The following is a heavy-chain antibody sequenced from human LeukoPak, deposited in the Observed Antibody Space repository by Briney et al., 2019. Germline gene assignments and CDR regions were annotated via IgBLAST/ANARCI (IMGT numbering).Heavy chain of an antibody. CDR1: GGSLSGYY. V-gene: IGHV4-34*01. CDR2: ISHSGTT. Sequence: SETLSLTCAVYGGSLSGYYWRWIRQPPGKGLEWIGEISHSGTTNYNPSLESRVTISVDTSKQQFSLQLSSVTAADTAEYFCARKYCSTTSCSYAYDIWGQGTMVTVSS. J-gene: IGHJ3*02. D-gene: IGHD2-2*01. CDR3: ARKYCSTTSCSYAYDI.